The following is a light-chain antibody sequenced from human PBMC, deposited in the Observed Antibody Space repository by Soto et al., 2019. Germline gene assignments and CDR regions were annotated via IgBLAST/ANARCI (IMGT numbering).Light chain of an antibody. CDR1: QSVLYSSNNTNY. CDR3: QQYYSTPLT. V-gene: IGKV4-1*01. CDR2: WAS. Sequence: DIVMTQSPDSLAVSLGERDTIKCKSSQSVLYSSNNTNYLAWYQQKPGQPPKLLIYWASTRESGVPDRFSGSGSGTDFTLTISSLQAEDVAVYYCQQYYSTPLTFGPGTKVDIK. J-gene: IGKJ3*01.